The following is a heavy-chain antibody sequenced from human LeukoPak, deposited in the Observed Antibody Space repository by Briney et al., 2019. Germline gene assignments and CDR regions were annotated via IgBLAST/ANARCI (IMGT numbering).Heavy chain of an antibody. CDR1: GFTFSSYA. CDR3: ARGYYYDSSGLYY. D-gene: IGHD3-22*01. J-gene: IGHJ4*02. Sequence: GGSLRLSCAASGFTFSSYAMHWVRQAPGKGLEWVAVISYDGSNKYYADSVKGRFTISRDNSKNTLYLQMNSLRAEDTAVYYCARGYYYDSSGLYYWGQGTLVTVSS. CDR2: ISYDGSNK. V-gene: IGHV3-30*04.